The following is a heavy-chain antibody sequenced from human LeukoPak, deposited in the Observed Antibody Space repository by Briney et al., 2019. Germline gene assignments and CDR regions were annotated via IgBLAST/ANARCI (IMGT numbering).Heavy chain of an antibody. V-gene: IGHV3-73*01. CDR3: TRQITMVRGVSSD. J-gene: IGHJ4*02. Sequence: GGSLKLSCAASGFTFSGSAMHWVRQASGKGLEWVGRIRSKANSYATAYAASVKGRFTISRDDSKNTAYLQMNSLKTGDTAVYYCTRQITMVRGVSSDWGQGTLVTVSS. D-gene: IGHD3-10*01. CDR2: IRSKANSYAT. CDR1: GFTFSGSA.